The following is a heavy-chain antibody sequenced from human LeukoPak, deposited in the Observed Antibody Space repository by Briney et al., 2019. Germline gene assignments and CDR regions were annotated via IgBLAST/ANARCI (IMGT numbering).Heavy chain of an antibody. J-gene: IGHJ4*02. CDR1: GGSISSYY. CDR3: ARTQYSSSWYQGETFDY. Sequence: KPSETLSLTCTVSGGSISSYYWSWIRQPPGKGLEWIGYIYYSGSTNYNPSLKSRVTISVDTSKNQFSLKLSSVTAADTAVYYCARTQYSSSWYQGETFDYWGQGTLVTVSS. D-gene: IGHD6-13*01. V-gene: IGHV4-59*01. CDR2: IYYSGST.